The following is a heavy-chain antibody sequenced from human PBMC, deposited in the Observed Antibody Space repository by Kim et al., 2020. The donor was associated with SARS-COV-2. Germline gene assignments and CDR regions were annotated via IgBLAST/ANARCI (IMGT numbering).Heavy chain of an antibody. CDR1: GFTFSSYA. CDR2: ISGSGGST. J-gene: IGHJ4*02. V-gene: IGHV3-23*01. D-gene: IGHD6-13*01. Sequence: GGSLRLSCAASGFTFSSYAMSWVRQAPGKGLEWVSAISGSGGSTYYADSVKGRFTISRDNSKNTLYLQMNSLRAEDTAVYYCAKTSVKGIAAAGTYFDYWGQGTLVTVSS. CDR3: AKTSVKGIAAAGTYFDY.